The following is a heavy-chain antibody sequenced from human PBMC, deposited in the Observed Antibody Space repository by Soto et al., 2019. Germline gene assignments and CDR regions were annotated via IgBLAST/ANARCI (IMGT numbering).Heavy chain of an antibody. V-gene: IGHV3-23*01. J-gene: IGHJ4*02. D-gene: IGHD3-9*01. Sequence: PGGSLRLSCAASRFTFSSYAMSWVRQAPGKGLEWVSTMSGSGGRTYYADSVKGRFTIFRDNSKNTLYLQMNSLRAEDTAVYYCAKGPYYDILTGPYFDYWGQGTLVTVSS. CDR2: MSGSGGRT. CDR3: AKGPYYDILTGPYFDY. CDR1: RFTFSSYA.